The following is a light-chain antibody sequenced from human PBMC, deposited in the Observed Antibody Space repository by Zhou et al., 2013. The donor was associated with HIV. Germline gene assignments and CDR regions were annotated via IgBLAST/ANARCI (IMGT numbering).Light chain of an antibody. CDR1: QSISSW. CDR2: KAS. Sequence: DIQMTQSPFTLSASVGDRVTITCRASQSISSWLAWYQQKPRKAPKLLIYKASSLESGVPSRFSGSGSGTEFTLTISSLQPDDFATYYCQQYNSYPWTFGQGTKVEIK. V-gene: IGKV1-5*03. J-gene: IGKJ1*01. CDR3: QQYNSYPWT.